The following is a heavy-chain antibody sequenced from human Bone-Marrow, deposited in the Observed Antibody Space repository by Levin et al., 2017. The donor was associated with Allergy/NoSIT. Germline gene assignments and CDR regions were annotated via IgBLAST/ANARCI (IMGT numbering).Heavy chain of an antibody. D-gene: IGHD5-18*01. CDR1: GFTFSSYA. J-gene: IGHJ6*02. CDR2: LSSSGGAT. Sequence: GESLKISCAASGFTFSSYAMTWVRQAPGKGLEWVSSLSSSGGATYLADSVKGRFTVSRDNSKNTLYLQLNSLRAEDTAVYYCAKVRTIQQWSPYYDYGMDVWGQGTTVTVSS. V-gene: IGHV3-23*01. CDR3: AKVRTIQQWSPYYDYGMDV.